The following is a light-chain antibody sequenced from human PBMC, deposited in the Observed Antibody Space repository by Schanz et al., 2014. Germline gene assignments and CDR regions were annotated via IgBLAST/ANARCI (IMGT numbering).Light chain of an antibody. CDR2: GDS. CDR1: SSNIGAGYG. Sequence: QSVLTQPPSVSGAPGQRVTISCTGSSSNIGAGYGVNWYQQLPGTAPKLLIFGDSNRPSGVPARFFGSKSGTSASLAITGLQAEDEADYYCQSYDNSLSGLVVFGGGTKLTVL. J-gene: IGLJ2*01. V-gene: IGLV1-40*01. CDR3: QSYDNSLSGLVV.